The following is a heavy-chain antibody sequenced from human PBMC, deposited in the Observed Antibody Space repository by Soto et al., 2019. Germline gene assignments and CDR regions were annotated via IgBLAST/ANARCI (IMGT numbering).Heavy chain of an antibody. CDR1: GFTFSSYA. D-gene: IGHD3-10*01. CDR2: ISYDGSNK. V-gene: IGHV3-30*18. CDR3: AKPHMELYYYYGMDV. J-gene: IGHJ6*02. Sequence: QVQLVESGGGVVQPGRSLRLSCAASGFTFSSYAMHWVRQAPGKGLEWVAVISYDGSNKYYADSVKGRFTISRDNSKNTLYLQMNSLRAEDTAVYYCAKPHMELYYYYGMDVWGQGTTVTVSS.